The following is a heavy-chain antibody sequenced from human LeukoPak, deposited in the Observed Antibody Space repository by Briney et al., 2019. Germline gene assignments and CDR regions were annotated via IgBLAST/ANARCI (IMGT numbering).Heavy chain of an antibody. J-gene: IGHJ6*02. Sequence: GASVKVSCKASGYTFTGYYMHWVRQAPGQGLEWMGWINPNSGGTNYAQKFQGRVTMTRDTSISTAYMELSRLRSDDTAVYYCASASPSSKEGYYYYGMDVWGQGTTDTVSS. D-gene: IGHD2-2*01. CDR3: ASASPSSKEGYYYYGMDV. CDR1: GYTFTGYY. CDR2: INPNSGGT. V-gene: IGHV1-2*02.